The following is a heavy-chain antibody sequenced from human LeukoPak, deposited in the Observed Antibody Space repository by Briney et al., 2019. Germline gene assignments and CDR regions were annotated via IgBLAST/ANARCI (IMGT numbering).Heavy chain of an antibody. D-gene: IGHD3-22*01. CDR3: AREVYHYDSSGYYIDY. J-gene: IGHJ4*02. V-gene: IGHV4-59*01. CDR2: IYYSGST. CDR1: GGSISSYY. Sequence: PSETLSLTCTVSGGSISSYYWSWIRQPPGKGQEWIGYIYYSGSTNYNPSLKSRVTISVDTSKNQFSLKLSSVTAADTAAYYCAREVYHYDSSGYYIDYWGQGTLVTVSS.